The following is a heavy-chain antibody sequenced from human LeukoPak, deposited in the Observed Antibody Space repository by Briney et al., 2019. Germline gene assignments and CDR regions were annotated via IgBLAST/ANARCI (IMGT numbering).Heavy chain of an antibody. V-gene: IGHV3-21*01. CDR3: ARVWGGSSDAFDI. Sequence: GGSLRLSCAASGFTFSSYSMNWVRQAPGKGLEWVSSISSSSSYIYYADSVKGRFTISRDNVKNSLYLQMNSLRAEDTAVYYCARVWGGSSDAFDIWGQGTMVTVSS. J-gene: IGHJ3*02. CDR1: GFTFSSYS. CDR2: ISSSSSYI. D-gene: IGHD1-26*01.